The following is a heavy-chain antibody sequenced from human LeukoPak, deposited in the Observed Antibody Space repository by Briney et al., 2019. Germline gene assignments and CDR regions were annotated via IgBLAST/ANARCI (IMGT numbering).Heavy chain of an antibody. Sequence: ASVKVSCKASEYTFTSHAMNWVRQAPGQGLEWMGWINTNTGNPSYAQGFTGRCVFSLDTSVSTSYLQISSLKAEDTAVYFCARGDWTIWGQGTLVTVSS. D-gene: IGHD2-21*02. CDR3: ARGDWTI. CDR1: EYTFTSHA. CDR2: INTNTGNP. J-gene: IGHJ4*02. V-gene: IGHV7-4-1*02.